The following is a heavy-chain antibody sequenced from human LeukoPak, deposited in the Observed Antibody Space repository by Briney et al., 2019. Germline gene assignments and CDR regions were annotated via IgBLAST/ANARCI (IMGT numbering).Heavy chain of an antibody. D-gene: IGHD3-3*01. CDR3: ARDDFWSAH. CDR1: GFNFSTYA. Sequence: PGGSLRLSCAASGFNFSTYAMNWVRQAPGKGLEWVSLISSSGGTTYYGDSVKGRFTISRDNSKSTLYLQLSSLGAEDTAVYYCARDDFWSAHWGQGTLVIVSS. J-gene: IGHJ4*02. V-gene: IGHV3-23*01. CDR2: ISSSGGTT.